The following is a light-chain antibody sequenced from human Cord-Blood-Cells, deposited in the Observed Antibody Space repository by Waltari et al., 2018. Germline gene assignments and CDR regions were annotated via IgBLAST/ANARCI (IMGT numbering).Light chain of an antibody. V-gene: IGKV3-15*01. CDR1: QSVSSN. CDR2: GAS. CDR3: QQYKNWPPLT. Sequence: EILMTQSPATLSVSPGERATLSCRASQSVSSNLAWYQQKPGQAPRLLIYGASTRATGIPARFSGSGSETEFTLSISSLQSEDFAVYYCQQYKNWPPLTFGGGTKVEIK. J-gene: IGKJ4*01.